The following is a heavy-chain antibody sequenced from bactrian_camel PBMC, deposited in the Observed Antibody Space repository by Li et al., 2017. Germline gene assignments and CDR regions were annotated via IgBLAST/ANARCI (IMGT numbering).Heavy chain of an antibody. J-gene: IGHJ4*01. CDR2: ITASGTT. Sequence: HVQLVESGGDSVQPGGSLRLSCVASGFPFSANHMSWVRQPPGKKLEWVSSITASGTTSYSNSVRGRFTISRDNAKNTLYLQLDSLSTEDTATYYCAKERPRLGLVAADLDRGQGTQVTVS. D-gene: IGHD7*01. CDR3: AKERPRLGLVAADLD. CDR1: GFPFSANH. V-gene: IGHV3S1*01.